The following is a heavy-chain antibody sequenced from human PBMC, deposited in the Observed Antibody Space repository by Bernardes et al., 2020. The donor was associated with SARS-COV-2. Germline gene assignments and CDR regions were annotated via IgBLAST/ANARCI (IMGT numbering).Heavy chain of an antibody. D-gene: IGHD6-6*01. CDR2: INPIGGST. V-gene: IGHV1-46*01. CDR3: ARELIIAAPYYYYYYGMDV. J-gene: IGHJ6*02. Sequence: ASVKVSCKASGYTFTSYYMHWVRQAPGQGLEWMGIINPIGGSTSYAQKFQGRVTMTRDTSTSTVYMELSSLRSEDTAVYYCARELIIAAPYYYYYYGMDVWGQGTTVTVSS. CDR1: GYTFTSYY.